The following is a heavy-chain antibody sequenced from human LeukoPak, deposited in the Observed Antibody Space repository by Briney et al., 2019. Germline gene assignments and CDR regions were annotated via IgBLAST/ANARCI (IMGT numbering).Heavy chain of an antibody. CDR2: IRAYSGNP. CDR3: ARDKSLAAAGILYYYYGVDV. Sequence: ASVKLSCKASGYTFTSYGISWVRPAPGQGLEWMGWIRAYSGNPNYAQKLQGRVTMTTDTSTSTAYMELRSLRSDDTAVYYCARDKSLAAAGILYYYYGVDVWGQGATVTVSS. CDR1: GYTFTSYG. J-gene: IGHJ6*01. V-gene: IGHV1-18*01. D-gene: IGHD6-13*01.